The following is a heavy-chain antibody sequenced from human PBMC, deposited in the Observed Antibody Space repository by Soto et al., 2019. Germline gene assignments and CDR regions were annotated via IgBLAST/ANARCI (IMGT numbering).Heavy chain of an antibody. J-gene: IGHJ4*01. CDR3: ARGMTTVTTFDY. D-gene: IGHD4-17*01. V-gene: IGHV4-30-2*01. CDR2: IYHSGST. Sequence: SETPSLTCAVSGGSISSGGYSWSWIRQPPGKGLECIGYIYHSGSTYYNPSLKSRVTISVDRSKNQFSLKLSSVTAADTAVYYCARGMTTVTTFDYWGQGTLVTVSS. CDR1: GGSISSGGYS.